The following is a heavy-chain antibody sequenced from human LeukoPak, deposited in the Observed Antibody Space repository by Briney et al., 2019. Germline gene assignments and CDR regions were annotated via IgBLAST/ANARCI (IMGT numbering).Heavy chain of an antibody. CDR2: ISGDETYT. V-gene: IGHV3-74*01. J-gene: IGHJ3*02. Sequence: GGSLRLSCAASGFTFSSDFMHWIRQAPGEGLMWVSQISGDETYTNYADSVKGRFTISRDNAKNTLYLQMNSLRAEDTAIYYCVREDNAFNIWGQGTLVTVPS. CDR3: VREDNAFNI. CDR1: GFTFSSDF.